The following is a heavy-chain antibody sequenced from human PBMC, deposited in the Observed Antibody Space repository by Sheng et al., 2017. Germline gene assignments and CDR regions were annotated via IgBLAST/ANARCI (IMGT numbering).Heavy chain of an antibody. CDR1: GGSISSGGYY. CDR2: INHSGST. J-gene: IGHJ6*02. V-gene: IGHV4-34*01. Sequence: QVQLQQWGAGLLKPSETLSLTCTVSGGSISSGGYYWSWIRQPPGKGLEWIGEINHSGSTNYNPSLKSRVTISVDTSKNQFSLKLSSVTAADTAVYYCARVDYYYGMDVWDQGP. CDR3: ARVDYYYGMDV.